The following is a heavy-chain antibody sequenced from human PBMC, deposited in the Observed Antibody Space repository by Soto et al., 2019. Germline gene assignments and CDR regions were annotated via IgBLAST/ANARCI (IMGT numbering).Heavy chain of an antibody. CDR3: ARGGGRPYHNHEFDF. J-gene: IGHJ4*02. Sequence: SEILSLTCTVSGASITQYYWNWIRQSPGKGLEWIVSVSSTGSTVFNPSLTSRVTVSLDTSKNQFSLTLNSVTAADTAVYYCARGGGRPYHNHEFDFWGQGRLVT. CDR2: VSSTGST. CDR1: GASITQYY. V-gene: IGHV4-59*01. D-gene: IGHD6-25*01.